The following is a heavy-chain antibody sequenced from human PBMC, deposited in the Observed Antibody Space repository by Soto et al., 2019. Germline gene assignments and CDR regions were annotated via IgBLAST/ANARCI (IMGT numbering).Heavy chain of an antibody. CDR3: ARSSGFYYVDY. D-gene: IGHD3-22*01. CDR2: INAGNGHT. CDR1: GYTFTSYA. J-gene: IGHJ4*02. Sequence: QVQLVQSGAEVKKPGASVKVSCKASGYTFTSYAMHWVRQAPEQRLEWMGWINAGNGHTKYSQKFQGRVTITRDTSASTAYMELTSLISEDTAVYYCARSSGFYYVDYWGQGTLVTVSS. V-gene: IGHV1-3*01.